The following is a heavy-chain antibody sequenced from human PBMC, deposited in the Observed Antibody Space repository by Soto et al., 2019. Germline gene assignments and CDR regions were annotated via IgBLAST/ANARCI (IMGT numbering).Heavy chain of an antibody. D-gene: IGHD3-16*01. V-gene: IGHV1-18*01. CDR3: ASDGALGENYYYYGMDV. CDR2: ISAYNGNT. Sequence: ASVKVSCKAPGYTFTNYGISWVRQAPGQGLEWMGWISAYNGNTNYAQKLQGRVTMTTDTSTSTAYMELRSLRSDDTAVYFCASDGALGENYYYYGMDVWGQGTTVTVSS. J-gene: IGHJ6*02. CDR1: GYTFTNYG.